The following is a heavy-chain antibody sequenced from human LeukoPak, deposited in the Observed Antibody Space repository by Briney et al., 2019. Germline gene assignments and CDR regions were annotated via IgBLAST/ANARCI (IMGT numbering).Heavy chain of an antibody. D-gene: IGHD3-22*01. Sequence: PGGSLRLSSAASGFTFSSYGMHWVRQAPGKGLEWVAFIRYDGSNKYYADSVKGRFTISRDNSKNTLYLQMNSLRAEDTAVYYCAKDPVGYDSSGYYLVGGIDYWGQGTLVTVSS. V-gene: IGHV3-30*02. CDR3: AKDPVGYDSSGYYLVGGIDY. J-gene: IGHJ4*02. CDR1: GFTFSSYG. CDR2: IRYDGSNK.